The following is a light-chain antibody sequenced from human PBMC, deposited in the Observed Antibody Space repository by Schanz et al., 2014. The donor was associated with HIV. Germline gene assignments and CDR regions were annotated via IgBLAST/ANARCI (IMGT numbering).Light chain of an antibody. CDR2: DVS. CDR1: SSDIGAYNY. J-gene: IGLJ2*01. Sequence: QSALTQPPSVSGSPGQSVTISCTGTSSDIGAYNYVSWYQQHPDKAPKLLIFDVSNRPSDISHRFSGSKSGITASLTISGLQSEDEADYYCSSYASTDTVLFGGGTKLTVL. V-gene: IGLV2-14*03. CDR3: SSYASTDTVL.